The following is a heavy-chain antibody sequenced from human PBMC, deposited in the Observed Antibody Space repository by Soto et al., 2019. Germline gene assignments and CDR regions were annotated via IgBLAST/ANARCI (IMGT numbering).Heavy chain of an antibody. Sequence: SETLSLTCAVYGGSFSGYYWSWIRQPPGKGLEWIGEINHSGSTNYNPSLKSRVTISVDTSKNQFSLKLSSVTAADTAVYYCASIAARPLYYYYYGMDVWGQGTTVTVSS. D-gene: IGHD6-6*01. J-gene: IGHJ6*02. V-gene: IGHV4-34*01. CDR3: ASIAARPLYYYYYGMDV. CDR1: GGSFSGYY. CDR2: INHSGST.